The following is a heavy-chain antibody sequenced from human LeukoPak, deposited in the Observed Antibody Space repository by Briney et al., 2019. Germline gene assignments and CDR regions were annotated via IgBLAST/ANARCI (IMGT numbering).Heavy chain of an antibody. CDR2: ISAYNGNT. CDR1: GYTLTSYG. D-gene: IGHD4-11*01. Sequence: ASVKVSCKASGYTLTSYGISWVRQAPGQGLEWMGWISAYNGNTNYAQKLQGRVTMTTDTSTSTAYMELRSLRSDDTAVYYCAREAYYSNYVRWLDPWGQGTLVTVSS. CDR3: AREAYYSNYVRWLDP. J-gene: IGHJ5*02. V-gene: IGHV1-18*01.